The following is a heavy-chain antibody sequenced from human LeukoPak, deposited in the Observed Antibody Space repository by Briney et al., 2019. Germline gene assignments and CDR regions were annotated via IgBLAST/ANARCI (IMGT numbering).Heavy chain of an antibody. J-gene: IGHJ4*02. D-gene: IGHD4-23*01. CDR2: IYHSGST. CDR3: ARADRTPNSYYFDY. CDR1: AYSISSGYY. V-gene: IGHV4-38-2*02. Sequence: PSETLSLTCSVSAYSISSGYYWGWIRQSPEKGLEWIGNIYHSGSTYYNPSLKSRVTMSVDTSKNQFSLKVSAVTAADTAMYYCARADRTPNSYYFDYWGQGTLVTVSS.